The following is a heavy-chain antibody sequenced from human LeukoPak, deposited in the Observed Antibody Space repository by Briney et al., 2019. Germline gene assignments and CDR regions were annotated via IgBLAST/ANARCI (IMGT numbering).Heavy chain of an antibody. CDR2: IKQDGSEK. CDR3: AGDPENMIIFGGVIAFKNS. D-gene: IGHD3-16*01. V-gene: IGHV3-7*01. J-gene: IGHJ4*02. Sequence: GGSLRLSCTAFEFTFSIYWMSWVRQAPGKGLEWVANIKQDGSEKYYVDSVKGRFTISIDNAKNSLYLQMNSLRAEDTAVYYCAGDPENMIIFGGVIAFKNSWGQGTLVTVSS. CDR1: EFTFSIYW.